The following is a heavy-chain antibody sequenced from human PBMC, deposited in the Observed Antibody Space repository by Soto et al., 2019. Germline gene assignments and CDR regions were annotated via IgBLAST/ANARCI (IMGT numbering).Heavy chain of an antibody. CDR2: IYYSGST. J-gene: IGHJ6*02. Sequence: PSETLSLTCTVSGGSISSGGYYWSWIRQHPGKGLEWIGYIYYSGSTYYNPSLKSRVTISVDTSKNQFSLKLSSVTAADTAVYYCAREPYDFWSGYRGLDYYYGMDVWGQGTTVTVSS. CDR1: GGSISSGGYY. D-gene: IGHD3-3*01. V-gene: IGHV4-31*03. CDR3: AREPYDFWSGYRGLDYYYGMDV.